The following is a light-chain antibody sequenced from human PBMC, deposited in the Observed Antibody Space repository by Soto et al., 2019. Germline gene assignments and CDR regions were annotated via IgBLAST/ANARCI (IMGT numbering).Light chain of an antibody. J-gene: IGKJ2*01. V-gene: IGKV1-5*01. CDR1: QSISSW. Sequence: DIQMTQSPSTLSSSLGDRATITCRASQSISSWLAWYQQKPGKAPKLLIYDASSWETGVPSRFSGSGSGTEFTLTISSLEPDDFATYYCQQYNRYYTFGQGTKLEIK. CDR3: QQYNRYYT. CDR2: DAS.